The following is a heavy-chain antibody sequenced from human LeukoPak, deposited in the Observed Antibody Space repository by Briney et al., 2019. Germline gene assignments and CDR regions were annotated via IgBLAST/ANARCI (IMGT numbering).Heavy chain of an antibody. J-gene: IGHJ4*02. D-gene: IGHD2-15*01. CDR1: GFSFSNNW. CDR2: INQDGSEK. CDR3: ARVYCSGGSCYSTLDY. Sequence: GGSLRLSCAASGFSFSNNWMSWVRQAPGKGLEWVANINQDGSEKYYVDSAKGRFTIARDNAKNTLYLQMNSLRAADTALYYCARVYCSGGSCYSTLDYWGEGTLVTVSS. V-gene: IGHV3-7*04.